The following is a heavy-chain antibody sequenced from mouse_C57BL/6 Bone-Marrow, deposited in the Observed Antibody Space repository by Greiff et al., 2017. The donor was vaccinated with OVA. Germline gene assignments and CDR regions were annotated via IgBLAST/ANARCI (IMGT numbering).Heavy chain of an antibody. Sequence: EVKVVESEGGLVQPGSSMKLSCTASGFTFSDYYMAWVRQVPEKGLEWVANINYDGSSTYYLDSLKSRFIISRDNAKNILYLQMSSLKSEDTATYYCARDEGANWGCAYWGQGTLVTVSA. CDR2: INYDGSST. V-gene: IGHV5-16*01. CDR1: GFTFSDYY. CDR3: ARDEGANWGCAY. D-gene: IGHD4-1*01. J-gene: IGHJ3*01.